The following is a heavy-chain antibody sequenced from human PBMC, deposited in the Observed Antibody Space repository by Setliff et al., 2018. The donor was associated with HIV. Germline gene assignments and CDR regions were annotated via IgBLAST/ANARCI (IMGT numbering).Heavy chain of an antibody. CDR1: GFTFGDDD. V-gene: IGHV3-49*04. D-gene: IGHD3-22*01. CDR2: VRSKAYGGTT. CDR3: GTGSQSSGYRTSFLDV. Sequence: GGSLRLSCTASGFTFGDDDMSWVRQAPGKGLEWVGFVRSKAYGGTTEYAASVKGRFSISRDDSKSIAYLQMNSLKTEDTAVYYCGTGSQSSGYRTSFLDVWGKGTTVTVSS. J-gene: IGHJ6*04.